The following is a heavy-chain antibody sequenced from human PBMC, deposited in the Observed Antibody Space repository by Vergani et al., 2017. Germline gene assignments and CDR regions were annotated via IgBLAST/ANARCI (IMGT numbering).Heavy chain of an antibody. D-gene: IGHD6-19*01. J-gene: IGHJ6*02. Sequence: EVQLLESGGGLVQPGGSLRLSCEASGFSFPGYAMSWVRQAPGKGLEWVSSVSSSSSYIYYADSVKGRFTISRDNAKNSLYLQMNSLRAEDTAVYYCARDQGVEVAGTHYYYYYGMDVWGQGTTVTVSS. V-gene: IGHV3-21*01. CDR1: GFSFPGYA. CDR3: ARDQGVEVAGTHYYYYYGMDV. CDR2: VSSSSSYI.